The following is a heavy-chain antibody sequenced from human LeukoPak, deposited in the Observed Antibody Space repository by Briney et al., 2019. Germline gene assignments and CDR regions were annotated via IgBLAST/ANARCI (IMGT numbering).Heavy chain of an antibody. Sequence: ASVTVSCKASGYTFTVYYMHWVRQAPGQGLEWMGWINPNSGGTNYAQKFQGRVTMTRDTSIRTAYMELSRLRSDDTAVYYCARVGGGSYHPYWGQGTLVTVSS. CDR2: INPNSGGT. D-gene: IGHD1-26*01. CDR1: GYTFTVYY. J-gene: IGHJ4*02. CDR3: ARVGGGSYHPY. V-gene: IGHV1-2*02.